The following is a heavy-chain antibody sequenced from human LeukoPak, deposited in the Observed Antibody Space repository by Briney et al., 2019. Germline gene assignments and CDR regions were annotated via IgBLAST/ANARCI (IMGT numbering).Heavy chain of an antibody. D-gene: IGHD3-3*01. CDR3: ARDSPEPYYDFWSGYPRGGNFDY. Sequence: GGSLRLSCAASGFTFSSSSMNWVRQAPEKGLEWVSYISTSGGTIYYADSVKGRFTISRDNAENSLYLQMNSLRDEDTAVYYCARDSPEPYYDFWSGYPRGGNFDYWGQGTLVTVSS. V-gene: IGHV3-48*02. CDR1: GFTFSSSS. CDR2: ISTSGGTI. J-gene: IGHJ4*02.